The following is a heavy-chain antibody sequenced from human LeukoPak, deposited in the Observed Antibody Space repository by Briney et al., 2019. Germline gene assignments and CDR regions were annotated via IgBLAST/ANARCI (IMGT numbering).Heavy chain of an antibody. CDR2: IYHSGST. D-gene: IGHD4-23*01. Sequence: SQTLSLTCAVSGGSISSGGYSWSWIRQPPGKGLEWIGYIYHSGSTYYNPSLKSRVTISVDTSKNQFSLKLSSVTAADTAVYYCARGRILGNNFDYWGQGTLVTVSS. CDR1: GGSISSGGYS. V-gene: IGHV4-30-2*01. CDR3: ARGRILGNNFDY. J-gene: IGHJ4*02.